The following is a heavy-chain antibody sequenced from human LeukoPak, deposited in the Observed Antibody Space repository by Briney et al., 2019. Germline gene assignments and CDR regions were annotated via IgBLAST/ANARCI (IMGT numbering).Heavy chain of an antibody. CDR3: ASVAPYDY. CDR2: IYTSGST. V-gene: IGHV4-4*07. Sequence: SETLSLTCTVSGGSISSYYWSWIRQPAGKGLEWIGLIYTSGSTNYNPSLKSRVTISVDKSKNQFSLRLNSVTAADTAVYYCASVAPYDYCGQGTLVTVSS. CDR1: GGSISSYY. J-gene: IGHJ4*02.